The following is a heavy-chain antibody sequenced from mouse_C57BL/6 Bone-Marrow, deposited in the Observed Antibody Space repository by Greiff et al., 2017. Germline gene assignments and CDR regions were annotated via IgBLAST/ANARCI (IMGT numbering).Heavy chain of an antibody. V-gene: IGHV1-19*01. Sequence: EVQLQQSGPVLVKPGASVKMSCKASGYTFTDYYMNWVKQSHGKSLEWIGVINPYNGGTSYNQKFKGKATLTVDKSSSTAYMELNSLTSEDSAVYYCARPYDYDDVYYFDYWGQGTTLTVSS. CDR2: INPYNGGT. CDR3: ARPYDYDDVYYFDY. D-gene: IGHD2-4*01. CDR1: GYTFTDYY. J-gene: IGHJ2*01.